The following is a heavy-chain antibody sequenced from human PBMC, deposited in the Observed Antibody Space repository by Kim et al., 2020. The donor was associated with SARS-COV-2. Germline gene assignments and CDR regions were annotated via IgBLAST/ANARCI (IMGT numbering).Heavy chain of an antibody. V-gene: IGHV3-30*04. Sequence: GGSLRLSCAASGFTFSSYAMHWVRQAPGKGLEWVAVISYDGSNKYYADSVKGRFTISRDNSKNTLYLQMNSLRAEDTAVYYCATDGWEVRGVDYGMDVWGQGTTVNVSS. CDR2: ISYDGSNK. J-gene: IGHJ6*02. CDR3: ATDGWEVRGVDYGMDV. CDR1: GFTFSSYA. D-gene: IGHD3-10*01.